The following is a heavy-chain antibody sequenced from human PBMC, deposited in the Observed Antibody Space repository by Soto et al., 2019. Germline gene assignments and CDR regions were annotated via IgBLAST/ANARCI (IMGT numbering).Heavy chain of an antibody. J-gene: IGHJ3*02. Sequence: NLSETLSLTCAVSGGSISSGGYSWSWIRQPPGKGLEWIGYIYHSGSAYYNPSLKSRVTISVDRSKNQFSLKLSSVTAADTAVYYCASTYYYDSSGYFHAFDIWGQGTMVTVSS. CDR1: GGSISSGGYS. CDR2: IYHSGSA. D-gene: IGHD3-22*01. V-gene: IGHV4-30-2*01. CDR3: ASTYYYDSSGYFHAFDI.